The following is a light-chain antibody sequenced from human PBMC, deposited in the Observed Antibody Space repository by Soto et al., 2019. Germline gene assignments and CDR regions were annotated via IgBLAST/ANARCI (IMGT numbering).Light chain of an antibody. CDR1: QGLKF. CDR2: EAT. Sequence: DIQMTQSPSSVSASVGDTVTITCRASQGLKFLAXYQQXPGKAPRLLIYEATNLQSGVPPRFSGSGSGTDFTRTISSLQPEDFATYFCQQANSFPITFGQGTRLEIK. J-gene: IGKJ5*01. V-gene: IGKV1-12*01. CDR3: QQANSFPIT.